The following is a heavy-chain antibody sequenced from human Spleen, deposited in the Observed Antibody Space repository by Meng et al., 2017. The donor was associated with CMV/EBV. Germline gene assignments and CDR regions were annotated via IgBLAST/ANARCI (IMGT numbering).Heavy chain of an antibody. V-gene: IGHV3-7*03. CDR3: ARSRGPPYFFGMDV. CDR1: GFTFSNYW. CDR2: IKQDGSEK. J-gene: IGHJ6*02. D-gene: IGHD2/OR15-2a*01. Sequence: GESLKISCAASGFTFSNYWMSWVRQAPGKGLEWVANIKQDGSEKYYVDSVKGRFTISRDNAKNSLYLQMNSLRADDTAVYYCARSRGPPYFFGMDVWGQGTTVTVSS.